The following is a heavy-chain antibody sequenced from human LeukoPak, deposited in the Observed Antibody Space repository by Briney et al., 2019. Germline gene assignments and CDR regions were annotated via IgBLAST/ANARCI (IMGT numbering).Heavy chain of an antibody. CDR2: FDPEDGET. J-gene: IGHJ6*02. CDR3: ASRGGVTQVNDYYYFAMDV. D-gene: IGHD2-21*02. CDR1: GYTLTELS. V-gene: IGHV1-24*01. Sequence: GASVKVSCKVSGYTLTELSMHWVRQAPGKGLEWMGGFDPEDGETIYAQKFQGRVTMTEDTSTDTAYMELSSLRSEDTAVYYCASRGGVTQVNDYYYFAMDVWGQGTTVTVSS.